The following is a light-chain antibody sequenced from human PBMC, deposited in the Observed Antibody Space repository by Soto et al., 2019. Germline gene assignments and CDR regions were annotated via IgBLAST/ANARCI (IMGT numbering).Light chain of an antibody. V-gene: IGLV2-11*01. J-gene: IGLJ1*01. CDR1: SIDVGGYNY. CDR3: CSYAGSYTSLYV. CDR2: DVS. Sequence: QSALTQPRSVSGSPGQSVTISCTGTSIDVGGYNYVSWYQQHPGKAPKLMIYDVSKRPSGVPDRFSGSKSGNTASLTISGLQAEDEADYYCCSYAGSYTSLYVFGTGTKLTVL.